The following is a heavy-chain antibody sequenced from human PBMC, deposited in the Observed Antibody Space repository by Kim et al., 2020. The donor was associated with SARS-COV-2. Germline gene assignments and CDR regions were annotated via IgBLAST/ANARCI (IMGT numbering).Heavy chain of an antibody. CDR1: GYTFTSYG. CDR2: ISAYNGNT. Sequence: ASVKVSCKASGYTFTSYGISWVRQAPGQGLEWMGWISAYNGNTNYAQKLQGRVTMTTDTSTSTAYMELRSLRSDDTAVYYCARDRRDGKDIVVVVAATRGLYFDYWGQGTLVTVSS. V-gene: IGHV1-18*01. J-gene: IGHJ4*02. D-gene: IGHD2-15*01. CDR3: ARDRRDGKDIVVVVAATRGLYFDY.